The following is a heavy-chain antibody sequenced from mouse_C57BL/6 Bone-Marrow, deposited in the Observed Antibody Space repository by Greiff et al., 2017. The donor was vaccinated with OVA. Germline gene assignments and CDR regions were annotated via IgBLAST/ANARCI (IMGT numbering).Heavy chain of an antibody. CDR2: IHPNSGST. J-gene: IGHJ2*01. CDR3: ARWNYDYDKGYYFDY. Sequence: QVQLQQPGAELVKPGASVKLSCKASGYTFTSYWMHWVKQRPGQGLEWIGMIHPNSGSTNYNEKFKSKATLTVDKSSSTAYMQLSSLTSEDARVYSCARWNYDYDKGYYFDYWGQGTTLTVSS. D-gene: IGHD2-4*01. V-gene: IGHV1-64*01. CDR1: GYTFTSYW.